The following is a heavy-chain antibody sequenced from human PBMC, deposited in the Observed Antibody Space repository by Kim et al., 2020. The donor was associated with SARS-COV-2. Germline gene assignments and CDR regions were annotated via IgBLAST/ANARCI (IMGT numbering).Heavy chain of an antibody. CDR2: GANR. CDR3: ARESDALDI. J-gene: IGHJ3*02. V-gene: IGHV3-30*01. Sequence: GANRFQADSVKGQFTISGDNSKNTLYLQMNSLRPEDTALYYCARESDALDIWGQGTMVTVSS.